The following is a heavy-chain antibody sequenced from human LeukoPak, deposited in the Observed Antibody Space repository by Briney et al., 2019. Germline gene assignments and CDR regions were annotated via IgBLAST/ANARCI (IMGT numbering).Heavy chain of an antibody. D-gene: IGHD2-15*01. CDR2: INGSGGRT. Sequence: GGSLRLSCAASGFTFSSYAMSWVRQAPGKGLEWVSAINGSGGRTYYGDSVKGRFTISRDNSKNTRYLQMNSLRAEDTAVYYCAKWGCSGGSCYPFGYWGQGTLVTVSS. CDR1: GFTFSSYA. V-gene: IGHV3-23*01. J-gene: IGHJ4*02. CDR3: AKWGCSGGSCYPFGY.